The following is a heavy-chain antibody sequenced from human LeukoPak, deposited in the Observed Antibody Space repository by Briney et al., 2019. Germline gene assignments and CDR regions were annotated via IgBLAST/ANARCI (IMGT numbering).Heavy chain of an antibody. D-gene: IGHD6-13*01. CDR3: ARKASDIPYSSSWSPYYYYMDV. CDR2: ISSSGSTI. Sequence: SGGSLRLSCAASGFTFSDYYMSWIRQAPGKGLEWVSYISSSGSTIYYADSVKGRFTISRDNAKNSLYLQMNSLRAEDTAVYYCARKASDIPYSSSWSPYYYYMDVWGKGTTVTVSS. CDR1: GFTFSDYY. J-gene: IGHJ6*03. V-gene: IGHV3-11*04.